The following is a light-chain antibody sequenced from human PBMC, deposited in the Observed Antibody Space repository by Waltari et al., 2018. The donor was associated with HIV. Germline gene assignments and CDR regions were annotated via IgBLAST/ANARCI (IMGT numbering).Light chain of an antibody. V-gene: IGLV1-40*01. CDR1: DSHIEAHHD. Sequence: QSVLTQPPSVSGATGQRVPISCARCDSHIEAHHDVHWYHQLPGTAPNVLIYGNTNRPSGVPDRFSGSKSDTSASLAITGLQAEDEADYYCQSYDNSLSGYVFGTGTKVSVL. CDR2: GNT. CDR3: QSYDNSLSGYV. J-gene: IGLJ1*01.